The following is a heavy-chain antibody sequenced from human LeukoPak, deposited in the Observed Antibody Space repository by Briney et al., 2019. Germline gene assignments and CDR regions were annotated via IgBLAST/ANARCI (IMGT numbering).Heavy chain of an antibody. CDR2: IDPDGSTT. Sequence: GGSLRHSCAASGFTLSDDWMHWVRQVPGEGLVWVSRIDPDGSTTNYADSVKGRFTTSRDNAKNTLYLQMNSLRAEDTALYYCTRVQAGRSGLMDVWGRGTTVTVSS. J-gene: IGHJ6*02. CDR1: GFTLSDDW. V-gene: IGHV3-74*01. D-gene: IGHD2-8*02. CDR3: TRVQAGRSGLMDV.